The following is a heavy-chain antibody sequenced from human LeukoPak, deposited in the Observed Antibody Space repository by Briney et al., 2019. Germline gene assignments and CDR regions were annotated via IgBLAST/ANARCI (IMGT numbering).Heavy chain of an antibody. CDR1: GFTFSSYG. CDR3: AKDHYYTGSGIYFMHYFDY. J-gene: IGHJ4*02. CDR2: ISYDGSNK. V-gene: IGHV3-30*18. D-gene: IGHD3-10*01. Sequence: PARSLTLSCSASGFTFSSYGMHWLAQAPGKGLEWVSVISYDGSNKDYADSVKVRFTISRYKYTNTLYLKMNSLKAKDTAVYYCAKDHYYTGSGIYFMHYFDYWGQGTVVTVSS.